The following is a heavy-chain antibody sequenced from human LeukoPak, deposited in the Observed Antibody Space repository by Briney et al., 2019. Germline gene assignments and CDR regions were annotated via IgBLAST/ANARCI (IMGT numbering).Heavy chain of an antibody. CDR3: ARGLYPDYYVSSGSSPPEH. Sequence: GGSLRLSCLASGFTFSSYSMNWVRQAPGKGLEWVSSISSSGSYIYYADSMQGRFTISRDNSKNSLFLQMNSLRAEDTAVYYCARGLYPDYYVSSGSSPPEHWGQGTLVTVSS. V-gene: IGHV3-21*01. CDR1: GFTFSSYS. CDR2: ISSSGSYI. D-gene: IGHD3-22*01. J-gene: IGHJ1*01.